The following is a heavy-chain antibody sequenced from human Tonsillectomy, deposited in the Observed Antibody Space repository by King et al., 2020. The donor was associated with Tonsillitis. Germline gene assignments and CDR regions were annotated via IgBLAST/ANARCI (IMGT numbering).Heavy chain of an antibody. V-gene: IGHV4-34*01. J-gene: IGHJ6*03. CDR3: AREGGKRPNYYYYYMDV. CDR2: INHSGST. Sequence: VQLQQWGAGLLKPSETLSLTCAVYGGSFSGYYWSWIRQPPGKGLEWIGEINHSGSTNYNPSLKSRVTISVDTSKNQFSLKLSSVTAADTAVYYCAREGGKRPNYYYYYMDVWGKGTTVTVSS. CDR1: GGSFSGYY. D-gene: IGHD1-26*01.